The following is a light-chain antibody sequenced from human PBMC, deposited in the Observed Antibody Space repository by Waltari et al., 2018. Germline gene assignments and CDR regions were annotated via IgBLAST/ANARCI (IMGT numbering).Light chain of an antibody. Sequence: DIRMTQSPSSLSASVGDRVTITCRASQGIRNNLAWDQQKPGKVPNLLIYAASTLQSVVPSRFRGSGSETDFTLTISSLKPEDVAIYYCQKYNSAPFTFGPGTKVDIK. CDR1: QGIRNN. CDR2: AAS. V-gene: IGKV1-27*01. CDR3: QKYNSAPFT. J-gene: IGKJ3*01.